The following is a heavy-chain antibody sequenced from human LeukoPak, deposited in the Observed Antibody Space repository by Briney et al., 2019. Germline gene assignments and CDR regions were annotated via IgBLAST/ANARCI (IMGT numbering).Heavy chain of an antibody. CDR1: GDSVSSNSAA. J-gene: IGHJ1*01. Sequence: SQTLSLTCAISGDSVSSNSAAWNWIRQSPSRGLEWLGRTYYRSKWYNEYAVSVKSRITLNPDTSKNQFSLQLNSVTPEDTAVYYCARGTTTYYDFWSGYYGAEYFQHWGQGTLVTVSS. D-gene: IGHD3-3*01. V-gene: IGHV6-1*01. CDR3: ARGTTTYYDFWSGYYGAEYFQH. CDR2: TYYRSKWYN.